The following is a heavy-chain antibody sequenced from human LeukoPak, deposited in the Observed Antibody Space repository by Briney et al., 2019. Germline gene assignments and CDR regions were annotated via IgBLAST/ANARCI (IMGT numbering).Heavy chain of an antibody. V-gene: IGHV4-38-2*02. CDR2: VYYTGTT. CDR1: SYSINSGYY. CDR3: ARHVSVAVTNFFDY. D-gene: IGHD6-19*01. J-gene: IGHJ4*02. Sequence: PSETLSLTCTVSSYSINSGYYWGWIRQPPGKGLEWIGGVYYTGTTYSNPSLKSRVTISVDTSKNQFSLRLSSVTAADTAVYYCARHVSVAVTNFFDYWGQGTLVTVSS.